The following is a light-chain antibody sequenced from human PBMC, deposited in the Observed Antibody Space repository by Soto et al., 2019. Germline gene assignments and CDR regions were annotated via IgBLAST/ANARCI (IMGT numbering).Light chain of an antibody. CDR3: QQYYSTTHR. J-gene: IGKJ2*03. V-gene: IGKV4-1*01. CDR1: QSVLYSSNNKNY. Sequence: DIVMTQSPDSLAVSLGERATINCKSSQSVLYSSNNKNYLAWYQQKPRQPPKLLIYWASTRESGVPGRFSGSVSGSDFTLTHSSLKAEGVGVYFCQQYYSTTHRFGKGIKLEI. CDR2: WAS.